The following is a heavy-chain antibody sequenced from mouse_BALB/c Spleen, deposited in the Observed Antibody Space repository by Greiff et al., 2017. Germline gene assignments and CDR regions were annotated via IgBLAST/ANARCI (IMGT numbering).Heavy chain of an antibody. V-gene: IGHV2-2*02. CDR3: ARTTTVVAKAMDY. CDR2: IWSGGST. D-gene: IGHD1-1*01. CDR1: GFSLTSYG. J-gene: IGHJ4*01. Sequence: VKVVESGPGLVQPSQSLSITCTVSGFSLTSYGVHWVRQSPGKGLEWLGVIWSGGSTDYNAAFISRLSISKDNSKSQVFFKMNSLQANDTAIYYCARTTTVVAKAMDYWGQGTSVTVSS.